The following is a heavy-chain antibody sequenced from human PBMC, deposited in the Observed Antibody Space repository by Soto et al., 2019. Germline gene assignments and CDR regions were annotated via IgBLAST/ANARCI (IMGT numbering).Heavy chain of an antibody. CDR2: INPNSGGT. CDR1: GYTFTGYY. J-gene: IGHJ4*02. Sequence: ASVKVSCKASGYTFTGYYMHWVRQAPGQGLEWMGWINPNSGGTNYAQKFQGWVTMTRDTSISTAYMELSRLRSDDTAVYYCAKIRYPECSLDYWGQGTLVTVSS. D-gene: IGHD1-1*01. CDR3: AKIRYPECSLDY. V-gene: IGHV1-2*04.